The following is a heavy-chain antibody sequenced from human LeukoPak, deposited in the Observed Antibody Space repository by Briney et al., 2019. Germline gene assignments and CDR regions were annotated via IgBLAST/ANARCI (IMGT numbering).Heavy chain of an antibody. CDR3: AKLLNDYGDYYFDY. Sequence: GGSLRLSCAASGFTFGVYAMSWVRQAPGQGLDWVSAISARDGSTYYADSVKGRFTISRDNSKNTLCLQMNSLRAEDTAVYYCAKLLNDYGDYYFDYWGQGTLVTVSS. CDR2: ISARDGST. D-gene: IGHD4-17*01. V-gene: IGHV3-23*01. CDR1: GFTFGVYA. J-gene: IGHJ4*02.